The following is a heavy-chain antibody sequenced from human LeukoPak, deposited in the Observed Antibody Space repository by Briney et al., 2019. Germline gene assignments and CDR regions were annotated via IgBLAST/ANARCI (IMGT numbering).Heavy chain of an antibody. CDR2: ISGEGGIT. CDR1: GSTFSSHA. D-gene: IGHD6-19*01. J-gene: IGHJ4*02. V-gene: IGHV3-23*01. Sequence: GGSLRLSCAAAGSTFSSHAMSWVRQAPGKGLEWVATISGEGGITYYAGSGKGRSTISRDNSRNPLYLQMNRLRAEGTAVYYCGKDLLSGSSAWYLTPFAYWGQGTLVTVSS. CDR3: GKDLLSGSSAWYLTPFAY.